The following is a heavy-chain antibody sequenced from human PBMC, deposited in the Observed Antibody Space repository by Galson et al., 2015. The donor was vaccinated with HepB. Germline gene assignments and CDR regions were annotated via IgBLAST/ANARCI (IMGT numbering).Heavy chain of an antibody. CDR2: IIPIFGTA. CDR1: GGTFSSYA. J-gene: IGHJ4*02. D-gene: IGHD5-18*01. CDR3: ASKLFGYSYGAYFDY. Sequence: SVKVSCKASGGTFSSYAISWVRQAPGQGLEWMGGIIPIFGTANYAQKFQGRVTITADESTSTAYMELSGLRSEDTAVYYCASKLFGYSYGAYFDYWGQGTLVTVSS. V-gene: IGHV1-69*13.